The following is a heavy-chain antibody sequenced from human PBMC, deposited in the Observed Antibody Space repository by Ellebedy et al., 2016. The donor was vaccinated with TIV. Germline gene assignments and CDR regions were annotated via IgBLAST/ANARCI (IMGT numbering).Heavy chain of an antibody. D-gene: IGHD1-7*01. V-gene: IGHV3-23*01. Sequence: GESLKISCAASGFTFSSYAMSWVRQAPGKGLEWVSAISGSGGSTYYADSVKGRFTISRDNSKNTLYLQMNSLRAEDTAVYYCARGGWLELPDAFDIWGQGTMVTVSS. CDR1: GFTFSSYA. J-gene: IGHJ3*02. CDR3: ARGGWLELPDAFDI. CDR2: ISGSGGST.